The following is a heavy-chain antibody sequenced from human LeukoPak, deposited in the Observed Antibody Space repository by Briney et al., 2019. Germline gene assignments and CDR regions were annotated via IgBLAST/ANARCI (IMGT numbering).Heavy chain of an antibody. Sequence: ASVKVSCKASGYTFTGYYMHWVRQAPGQGLEWMGWINPNSGGTNYAQKFQGRVTMTRDTSISTAYMERSRLRSDDTAVYYCARLLPGWNYEGDNWFDPWGQGTLVTVSS. D-gene: IGHD1-7*01. CDR1: GYTFTGYY. V-gene: IGHV1-2*02. J-gene: IGHJ5*02. CDR2: INPNSGGT. CDR3: ARLLPGWNYEGDNWFDP.